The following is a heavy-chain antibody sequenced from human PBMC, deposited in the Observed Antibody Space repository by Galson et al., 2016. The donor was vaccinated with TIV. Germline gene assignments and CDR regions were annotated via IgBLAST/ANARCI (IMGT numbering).Heavy chain of an antibody. CDR3: ARTVGDDAFDF. J-gene: IGHJ4*02. V-gene: IGHV4-38-2*01. CDR1: GYSISSGYY. D-gene: IGHD3-16*01. CDR2: IYHDGST. Sequence: ETLSLTCAVSGYSISSGYYWGWIRQPPGKGLEWIGTIYHDGSTYYSPSLKSRVTMSVDTSNNHFSLNLSSVTAADTALYYCARTVGDDAFDFWGQGTLVTVSS.